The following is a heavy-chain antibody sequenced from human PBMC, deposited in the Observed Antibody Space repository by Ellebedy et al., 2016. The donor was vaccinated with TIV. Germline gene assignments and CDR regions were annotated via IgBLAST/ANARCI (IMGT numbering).Heavy chain of an antibody. J-gene: IGHJ4*02. D-gene: IGHD3-16*02. V-gene: IGHV4-34*01. Sequence: GSLRLXXAVYGGSFSGYYWSWIRQSPGKGLEWIGEINHSGSTNYNPSLKSRVTISVGTSKNQFSLKLNSVTAADTAVYHCARGYRAPDDWGQGTLVTVSP. CDR3: ARGYRAPDD. CDR2: INHSGST. CDR1: GGSFSGYY.